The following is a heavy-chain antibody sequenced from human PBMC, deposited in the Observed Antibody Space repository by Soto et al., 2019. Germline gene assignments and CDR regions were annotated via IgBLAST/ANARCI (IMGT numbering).Heavy chain of an antibody. V-gene: IGHV4-59*01. Sequence: SETLSLTCTVSGGSISSYYWSWSRQPPGKGLEWIGYIYYSGSTNYNPSLKSRVTISVDTSKNQFSLKLSSVTAADTAVYYCGRDQGVIILDYYYYYGMDVWGQGTTVTVSS. CDR2: IYYSGST. D-gene: IGHD3-3*01. CDR3: GRDQGVIILDYYYYYGMDV. CDR1: GGSISSYY. J-gene: IGHJ6*02.